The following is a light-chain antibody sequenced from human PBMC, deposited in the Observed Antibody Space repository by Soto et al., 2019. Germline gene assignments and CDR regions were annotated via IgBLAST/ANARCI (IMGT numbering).Light chain of an antibody. Sequence: EIVLTQSPGTLSLSPGERATLSCRASQSVSSYLAWYQQKRGQAPRLLIYDASKRATGVPARFSGSGSGTDFTLTISSLEPEDFAVYYCQQRSSWPPTFGQGTRLEIK. CDR2: DAS. CDR3: QQRSSWPPT. V-gene: IGKV3-11*01. CDR1: QSVSSY. J-gene: IGKJ5*01.